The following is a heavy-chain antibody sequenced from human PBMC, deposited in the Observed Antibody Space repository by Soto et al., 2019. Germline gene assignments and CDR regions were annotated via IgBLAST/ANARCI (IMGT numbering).Heavy chain of an antibody. CDR1: GFTFTSSA. CDR2: IIVGSGNT. CDR3: VAGTCIGSGCLTPLQD. J-gene: IGHJ1*01. D-gene: IGHD2-2*01. V-gene: IGHV1-58*01. Sequence: QMQVVQSGPEVKKPGTSVKVSCKASGFTFTSSAVQWVRQARGQRLEWIGWIIVGSGNTNYAQKFQERVTITRDMSTRTAYMELRSLRSEDTAIYYCVAGTCIGSGCLTPLQDWCQGTLVTVSS.